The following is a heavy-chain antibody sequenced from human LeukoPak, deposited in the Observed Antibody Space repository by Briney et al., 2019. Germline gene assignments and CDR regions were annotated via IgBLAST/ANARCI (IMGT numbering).Heavy chain of an antibody. J-gene: IGHJ4*02. CDR2: ISSYSSYM. V-gene: IGHV3-21*01. Sequence: PGGSLRLSCAASGFTFSSYSLNWVRQAPGKGLEWVSSISSYSSYMCYADSVKGRFTISRDNAKNSLYLQMSSLRAEDTAVYYCAREFMVDTPMVAPDIDYWGQGTLVTVSS. CDR3: AREFMVDTPMVAPDIDY. CDR1: GFTFSSYS. D-gene: IGHD5-18*01.